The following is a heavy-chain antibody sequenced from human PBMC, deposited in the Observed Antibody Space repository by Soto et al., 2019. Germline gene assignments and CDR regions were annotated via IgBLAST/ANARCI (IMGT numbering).Heavy chain of an antibody. D-gene: IGHD3-10*01. J-gene: IGHJ3*02. CDR2: IDPRDGGT. Sequence: ASVKVSCKASGYTFTSYYMHWVRQAPGQGLEWMGIIDPRDGGTSYAQKFQDRVTMTEDTSTDTAYMDLSSLRSEDTAVYYCAACYYKGAFDIWGQGTMVTVSS. V-gene: IGHV1-46*01. CDR1: GYTFTSYY. CDR3: AACYYKGAFDI.